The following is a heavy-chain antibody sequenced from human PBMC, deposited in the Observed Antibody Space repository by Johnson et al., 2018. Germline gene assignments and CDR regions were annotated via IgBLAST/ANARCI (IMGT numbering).Heavy chain of an antibody. J-gene: IGHJ4*02. CDR2: ISYEGSNI. Sequence: QVQLVQSGGGVVQPGRSRRLSCAASGFTFGSYGMNWVRQAPGKGLEWVAVISYEGSNIYYRASVKGRFTISRDNVKKILYLQMNNLRSEDTSVYYCAKSPEGIVGASDLGLDYWGQGSLVIVSS. D-gene: IGHD1-26*01. CDR1: GFTFGSYG. CDR3: AKSPEGIVGASDLGLDY. V-gene: IGHV3-30*18.